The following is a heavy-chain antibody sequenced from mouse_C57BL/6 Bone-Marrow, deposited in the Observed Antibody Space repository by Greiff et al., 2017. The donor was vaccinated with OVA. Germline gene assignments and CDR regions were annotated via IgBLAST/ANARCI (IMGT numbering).Heavy chain of an antibody. CDR2: IWWDDDK. D-gene: IGHD1-1*01. CDR1: GFSLSTFGMG. J-gene: IGHJ3*01. Sequence: QVTLKVSGPGILQPSQTLSLTCSFSGFSLSTFGMGVGWIRQPSGKGLEWLAHIWWDDDKYYNPALKSRLTISKDTSKNQVFLKIANVDTADTATYYCARIIYYDGSSYRWFAYWGQGTLVTVSA. CDR3: ARIIYYDGSSYRWFAY. V-gene: IGHV8-8*01.